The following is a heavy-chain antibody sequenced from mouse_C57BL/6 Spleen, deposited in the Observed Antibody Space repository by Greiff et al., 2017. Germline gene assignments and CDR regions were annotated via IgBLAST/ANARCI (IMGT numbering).Heavy chain of an antibody. CDR2: IRNTANGYTT. Sequence: EVKLVESGGGLVQPGGSLSLSCAASGFTFTDYYMSWVRQPPGKALEWLGFIRNTANGYTTEYSASVKGRFTISRDNSQSILYLQMNALRAEDSATSYCATSPYYSGSGCDCYAMDYWGQGTSVTVSS. J-gene: IGHJ4*01. CDR3: ATSPYYSGSGCDCYAMDY. V-gene: IGHV7-3*01. D-gene: IGHD1-1*01. CDR1: GFTFTDYY.